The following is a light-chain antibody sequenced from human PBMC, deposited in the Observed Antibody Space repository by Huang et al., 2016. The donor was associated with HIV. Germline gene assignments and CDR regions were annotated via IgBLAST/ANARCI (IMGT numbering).Light chain of an antibody. CDR3: QQYNNWPPST. CDR1: QSIINN. V-gene: IGKV3-15*01. Sequence: IVMTQSPATLSVSPGERATLSCRASQSIINNLAWYQQKPGQAPRLLIYGASTRASGIPARFSGSGSGTEFTLTISRLQSEDCAVYYCQQYNNWPPSTFGGGTKVEIK. J-gene: IGKJ4*01. CDR2: GAS.